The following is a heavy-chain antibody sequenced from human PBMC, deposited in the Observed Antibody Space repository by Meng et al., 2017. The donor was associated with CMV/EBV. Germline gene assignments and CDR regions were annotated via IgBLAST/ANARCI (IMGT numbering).Heavy chain of an antibody. CDR2: IYSGGST. CDR1: GFTFDDYA. J-gene: IGHJ3*02. CDR3: ARERIAAAGTDAFDI. Sequence: GESLKISCAASGFTFDDYAMHWVRQAPGKGLEWVSVIYSGGSTYYADSVKGRFTISRDNSKNTLYLQMNSLRAEDTAVYYCARERIAAAGTDAFDIWGQGTMVTVSS. D-gene: IGHD6-13*01. V-gene: IGHV3-66*02.